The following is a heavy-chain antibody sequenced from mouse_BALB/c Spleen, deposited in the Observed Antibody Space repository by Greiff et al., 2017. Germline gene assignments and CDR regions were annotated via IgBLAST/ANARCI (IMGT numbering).Heavy chain of an antibody. CDR2: ISSGSSTI. J-gene: IGHJ3*01. D-gene: IGHD2-1*01. V-gene: IGHV5-17*02. CDR1: GFTFSSFG. Sequence: EVKLMESGGGLVQPGGSRKLSCAASGFTFSSFGMHWVRQAPEKGLEWVAYISSGSSTIYYADTVKGRFTISRDNPKNTLFLQMTSLRSEDTAMYYCAREHYGNYPFAYWGQGTLVTVSA. CDR3: AREHYGNYPFAY.